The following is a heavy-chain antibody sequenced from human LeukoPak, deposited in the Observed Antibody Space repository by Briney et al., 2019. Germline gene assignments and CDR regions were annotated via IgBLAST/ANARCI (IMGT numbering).Heavy chain of an antibody. Sequence: GGSLRLSCAASGFTFSSYGMHWVRQAPGKGLEWVSYISSSGSTIYYADSVKGRFTISRDNAKNSLYLQMNSLRAEDTAVYYCARDWTGAFDIWGQGTMVTVSS. CDR2: ISSSGSTI. D-gene: IGHD3/OR15-3a*01. CDR3: ARDWTGAFDI. J-gene: IGHJ3*02. V-gene: IGHV3-48*04. CDR1: GFTFSSYG.